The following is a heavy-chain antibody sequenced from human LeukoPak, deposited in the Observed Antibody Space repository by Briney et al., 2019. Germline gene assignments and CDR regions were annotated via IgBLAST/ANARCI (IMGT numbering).Heavy chain of an antibody. Sequence: ASVKVSCKASGYTFTGYYMHWVRQAPGQGLEWMGGINPNSGGTNYAQKFQGRVTITRDTSISTAYMELSRLRSDDTAVYYCARGAYDFWSGRKDNDAFDIWGQGTMVTVSS. CDR1: GYTFTGYY. CDR3: ARGAYDFWSGRKDNDAFDI. D-gene: IGHD3-3*01. CDR2: INPNSGGT. J-gene: IGHJ3*02. V-gene: IGHV1-2*02.